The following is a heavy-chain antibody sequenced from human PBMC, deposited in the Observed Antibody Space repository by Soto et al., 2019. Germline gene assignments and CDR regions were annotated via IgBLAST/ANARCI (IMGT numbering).Heavy chain of an antibody. CDR1: GGSISSSSYY. J-gene: IGHJ4*02. CDR2: IYYSGST. Sequence: SETLSLTCTVSGGSISSSSYYWGWIRQPPGKGLEWIGGIYYSGSTYYNPSLKSRVTISVDTSKNQFSLKLSSVTAADTAVYYCARHPKSGGSSPFDYWGQGTLVTVSS. CDR3: ARHPKSGGSSPFDY. V-gene: IGHV4-39*01. D-gene: IGHD1-26*01.